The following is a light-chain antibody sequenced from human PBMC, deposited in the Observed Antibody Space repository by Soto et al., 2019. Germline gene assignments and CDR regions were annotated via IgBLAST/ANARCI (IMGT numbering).Light chain of an antibody. V-gene: IGKV3-15*01. CDR3: QQYNKWPPWT. CDR1: QSVSSN. J-gene: IGKJ1*01. Sequence: EIVMTQSPATLSVSPGERATLSCRASQSVSSNLAWYQQKRGQAPRLLIYGASTRAPGIPARFSGSGSGTDFTLTISSLQSEDFAVYYCQQYNKWPPWTFGQGTKVEIK. CDR2: GAS.